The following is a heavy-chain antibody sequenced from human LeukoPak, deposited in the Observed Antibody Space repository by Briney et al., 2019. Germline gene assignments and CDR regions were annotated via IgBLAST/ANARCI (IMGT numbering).Heavy chain of an antibody. J-gene: IGHJ6*04. Sequence: GASVKVSCKVSGYTLTELSMHWVRQAPGKGLEGRGGFDPEDGETIYAQKFQGRVTMTEDTSTDTAYMELSSLRSEDTAVYYCATRSSNAYGLTYYGMDVWGKGTTVTVSS. CDR1: GYTLTELS. CDR2: FDPEDGET. D-gene: IGHD3-10*01. V-gene: IGHV1-24*01. CDR3: ATRSSNAYGLTYYGMDV.